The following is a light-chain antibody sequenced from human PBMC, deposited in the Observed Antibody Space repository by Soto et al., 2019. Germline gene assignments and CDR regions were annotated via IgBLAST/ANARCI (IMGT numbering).Light chain of an antibody. CDR1: QSVSSY. CDR2: DAS. Sequence: EIVLTQSPATLSLSPGERATLSCRASQSVSSYLAWYQQKPGQAPRLLIYDASHRATGIPARFSGSGFGTDFTLTISSLEPEDFAVYYCQQRSNWIFTFGPGTKVDIK. J-gene: IGKJ3*01. V-gene: IGKV3-11*01. CDR3: QQRSNWIFT.